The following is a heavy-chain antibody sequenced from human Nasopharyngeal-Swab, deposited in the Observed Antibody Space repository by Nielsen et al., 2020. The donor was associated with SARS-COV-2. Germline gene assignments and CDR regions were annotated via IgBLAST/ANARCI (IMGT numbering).Heavy chain of an antibody. J-gene: IGHJ6*02. D-gene: IGHD5-18*01. CDR2: IWYDGGNK. Sequence: VRQMPGKGLEWVAVIWYDGGNKYYADSVKGRFTISRDNSKNTLYLQMNSLRAEDTAVYYCARERATAMVRRNYYYYGMDVWGQGTTVTVSS. CDR3: ARERATAMVRRNYYYYGMDV. V-gene: IGHV3-33*01.